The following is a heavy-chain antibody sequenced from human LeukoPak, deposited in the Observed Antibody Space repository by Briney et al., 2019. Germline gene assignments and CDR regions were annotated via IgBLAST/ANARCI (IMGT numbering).Heavy chain of an antibody. V-gene: IGHV3-23*01. CDR1: GFAFSSYA. CDR2: IDGGGGST. J-gene: IGHJ6*02. Sequence: PGGSLRLSCTASGFAFSSYAMSWVRQAPGVGLEWVSAIDGGGGSTWHADSVKGRFTISRDNSKNTLYMQMNSLRAEDTAVYYCAGEGQYVLRFLEWFPTYYYYGMDVWGQGTTVTVSS. D-gene: IGHD3-3*01. CDR3: AGEGQYVLRFLEWFPTYYYYGMDV.